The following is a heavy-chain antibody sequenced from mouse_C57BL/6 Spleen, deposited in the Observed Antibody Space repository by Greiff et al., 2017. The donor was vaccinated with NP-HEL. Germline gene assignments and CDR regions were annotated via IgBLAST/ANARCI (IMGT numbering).Heavy chain of an antibody. CDR1: GYAFSSYW. CDR2: IYPGDGDT. J-gene: IGHJ3*01. Sequence: VKLMESGAELVKPGASVKISCKASGYAFSSYWMNWVKQRPGKGLEWIGQIYPGDGDTNYNGKFKGKATLTADKSSSTAYMQLSSLTSEDSAVYFCAYYDPGGWFAYWGQGTLVTVSA. D-gene: IGHD2-4*01. CDR3: AYYDPGGWFAY. V-gene: IGHV1-80*01.